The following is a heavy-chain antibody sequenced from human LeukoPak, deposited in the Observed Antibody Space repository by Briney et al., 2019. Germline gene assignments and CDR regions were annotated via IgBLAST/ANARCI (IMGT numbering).Heavy chain of an antibody. CDR3: AKAHLSSGWYGYFDY. CDR1: GFTFDDYA. J-gene: IGHJ4*02. D-gene: IGHD6-19*01. CDR2: ISWNSGSI. V-gene: IGHV3-9*03. Sequence: GGSLRLSCAASGFTFDDYAMHWVRQAPGKGLEWVSGISWNSGSIGYADSVKGRFTISRDNAKNSLYLQMNSLRAEDMALYYCAKAHLSSGWYGYFDYWGQGTPVTVSS.